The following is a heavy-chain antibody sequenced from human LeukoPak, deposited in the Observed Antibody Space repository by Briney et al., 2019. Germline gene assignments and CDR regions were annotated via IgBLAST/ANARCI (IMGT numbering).Heavy chain of an antibody. Sequence: PSETLSLTCTVSGGSISSYYWSWIRQPPGKGLEWIGYIYYSGSTNYNPSLKSRVTISVDTSKNQFSLKLSSVTAADTAVYYCARDRGYCSSTSCYRYYYYMDVWGKGTTVTVSS. D-gene: IGHD2-2*01. CDR1: GGSISSYY. V-gene: IGHV4-59*12. J-gene: IGHJ6*03. CDR3: ARDRGYCSSTSCYRYYYYMDV. CDR2: IYYSGST.